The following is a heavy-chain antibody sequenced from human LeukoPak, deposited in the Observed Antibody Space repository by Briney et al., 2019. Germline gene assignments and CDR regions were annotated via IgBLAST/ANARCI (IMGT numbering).Heavy chain of an antibody. CDR3: ARDPHLGSSSSEVVDY. J-gene: IGHJ4*02. V-gene: IGHV3-30*04. CDR1: GFTFSSYA. CDR2: ISYDGSNK. Sequence: PGRSLRLSRAASGFTFSSYAMHWVRQAPGKGLEWVAVISYDGSNKYYADSVKGRFTISRDNSKNTLYLQMNSLRAEDTAVYYCARDPHLGSSSSEVVDYWGQGTLVTVSS. D-gene: IGHD6-6*01.